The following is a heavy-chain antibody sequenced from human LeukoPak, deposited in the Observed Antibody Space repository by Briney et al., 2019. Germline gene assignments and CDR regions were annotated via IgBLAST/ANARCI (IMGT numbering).Heavy chain of an antibody. D-gene: IGHD6-19*01. CDR1: GFTFSSYW. V-gene: IGHV3-7*03. CDR2: IKQDGSEK. J-gene: IGHJ3*02. CDR3: ARTDSSGWYGGAFDI. Sequence: PGGSLRLSCAASGFTFSSYWMSWVRQAPGKGLEWVANIKQDGSEKYYVDSVKGRFTISRDNAKNSLYLQMNSLRAEDTALYYCARTDSSGWYGGAFDIWGQGTMVTVSS.